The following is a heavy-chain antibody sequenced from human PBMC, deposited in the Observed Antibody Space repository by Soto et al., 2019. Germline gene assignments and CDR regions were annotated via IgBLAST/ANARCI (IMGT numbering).Heavy chain of an antibody. D-gene: IGHD3-3*01. CDR2: IRSKACGGTT. Sequence: GGSLRLSCTASGFTFGDYAMSWVRQAPGKGLEWVGSIRSKACGGTTEYAASVKGRFTISRDDSNSIAYLQMNSLNTEDTAFDYFTREDDFWICSNGDVFVYWGQGTLVTGSS. CDR1: GFTFGDYA. J-gene: IGHJ4*02. CDR3: TREDDFWICSNGDVFVY. V-gene: IGHV3-49*04.